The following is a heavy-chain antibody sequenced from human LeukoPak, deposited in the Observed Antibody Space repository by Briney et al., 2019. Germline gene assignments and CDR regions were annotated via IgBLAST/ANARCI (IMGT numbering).Heavy chain of an antibody. Sequence: SETLSLTCTVSGDSISSYYWSWIRQPPGKGLEWIGYIYYSGSTKYNPSLKSRVTISVDTSKNQFSLKLSSVTAADTAVYFCARGPYSYDSSGAFDIWGQGTMVTVSS. J-gene: IGHJ3*02. CDR1: GDSISSYY. CDR2: IYYSGST. CDR3: ARGPYSYDSSGAFDI. V-gene: IGHV4-59*08. D-gene: IGHD3-22*01.